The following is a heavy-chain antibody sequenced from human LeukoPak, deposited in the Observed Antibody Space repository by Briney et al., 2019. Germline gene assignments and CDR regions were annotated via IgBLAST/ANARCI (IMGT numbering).Heavy chain of an antibody. D-gene: IGHD3-22*01. Sequence: SVKVSCKASGGTFSSYAISWVRQAPGQGLEWMGGIIPIFGTANYAQKFQGRVTITADESTSTAYMELGSLRSEDTAVYYCARGHDSSGYYRGDYDYWGQGTLVTVSS. CDR1: GGTFSSYA. J-gene: IGHJ4*02. V-gene: IGHV1-69*13. CDR3: ARGHDSSGYYRGDYDY. CDR2: IIPIFGTA.